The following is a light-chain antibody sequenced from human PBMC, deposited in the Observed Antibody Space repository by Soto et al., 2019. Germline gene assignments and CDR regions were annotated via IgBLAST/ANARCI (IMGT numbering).Light chain of an antibody. Sequence: QSVLTQPPSVSGAPGQRVTISCTGSSFNIGAGYVVHWYQQLPGTAPKLLIYGNSNRPSGVPDRFSGSKSGTSASLAITGLQAEDEADYYCQSYDSSLSGSLVFGGGTKLTVL. CDR1: SFNIGAGYV. CDR2: GNS. J-gene: IGLJ3*02. V-gene: IGLV1-40*01. CDR3: QSYDSSLSGSLV.